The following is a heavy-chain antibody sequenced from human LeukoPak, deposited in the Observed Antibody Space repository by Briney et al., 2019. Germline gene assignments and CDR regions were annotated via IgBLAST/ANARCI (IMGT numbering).Heavy chain of an antibody. CDR3: ARLEVTVVATIDY. J-gene: IGHJ4*02. CDR2: ISSSGSTI. CDR1: GFTFSSYE. V-gene: IGHV3-48*03. Sequence: TGGSLRLSCAASGFTFSSYEMNWVRQAPGKGLEWVSYISSSGSTIYYADSVKGRFTISRDNSKNTLYLQMNSLRAEDTAVYYCARLEVTVVATIDYWGQGTLVTVSS. D-gene: IGHD5-12*01.